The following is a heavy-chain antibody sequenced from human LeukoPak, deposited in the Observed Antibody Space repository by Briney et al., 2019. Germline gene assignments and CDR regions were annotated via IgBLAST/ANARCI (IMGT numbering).Heavy chain of an antibody. CDR1: GFTLSSYA. D-gene: IGHD3-16*02. V-gene: IGHV3-23*01. CDR2: ISGSGGST. CDR3: AKSFRMITFGGVIVSHYFDY. J-gene: IGHJ4*02. Sequence: PGGSLRLSCAASGFTLSSYAMSWVRQAPGKGLEWVSAISGSGGSTYYADSVKGRFTISRDNSKNTLYLQMNSLRAEDTAVYYCAKSFRMITFGGVIVSHYFDYWGQGTLVTVSS.